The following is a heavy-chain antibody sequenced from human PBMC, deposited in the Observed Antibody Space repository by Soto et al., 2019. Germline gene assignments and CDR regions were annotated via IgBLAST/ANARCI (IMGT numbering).Heavy chain of an antibody. D-gene: IGHD1-26*01. Sequence: SVKVSCKASGYTFTKYIIHWVRQAPVQRLEWMGWINAGKGNTKYSQRFQGRVTITRDTSASKAYMDLRSLTSDDTAVYYCARWSAIVGGAEALDVWGQGTMVTVSS. CDR3: ARWSAIVGGAEALDV. CDR1: GYTFTKYI. V-gene: IGHV1-3*01. CDR2: INAGKGNT. J-gene: IGHJ3*01.